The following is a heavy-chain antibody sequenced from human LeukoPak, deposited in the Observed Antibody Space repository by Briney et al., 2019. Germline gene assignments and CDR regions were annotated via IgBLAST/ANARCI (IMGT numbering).Heavy chain of an antibody. J-gene: IGHJ4*02. V-gene: IGHV7-4-1*02. CDR1: GYSFNSQG. D-gene: IGHD3-3*01. CDR2: INTDSGNP. Sequence: GASVKVSCKASGYSFNSQGMNWVRQAPGQGLEWMGRINTDSGNPTYAQGFTGRFVFSLDSSVSTAYLQISNLMPEDTAKYYCARGSAAPPYYDFWSGYYRVRQTFDYWGQGTLVTVSS. CDR3: ARGSAAPPYYDFWSGYYRVRQTFDY.